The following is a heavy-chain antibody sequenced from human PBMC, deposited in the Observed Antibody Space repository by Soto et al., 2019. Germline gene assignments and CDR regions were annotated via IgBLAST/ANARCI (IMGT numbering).Heavy chain of an antibody. D-gene: IGHD3-10*01. CDR1: GFTFDDYA. CDR3: AKSSSFEFGSASQEL. CDR2: INWNSATV. Sequence: EVQLVESGGGLAQPGRSLRISCVASGFTFDDYAMHWVRLSPGKGLEWVSGINWNSATVGYADSVKGRFTISRDNAKNSLFLQMSSLRPEDTAFYYCAKSSSFEFGSASQELWGQGTLVTVSS. J-gene: IGHJ4*02. V-gene: IGHV3-9*01.